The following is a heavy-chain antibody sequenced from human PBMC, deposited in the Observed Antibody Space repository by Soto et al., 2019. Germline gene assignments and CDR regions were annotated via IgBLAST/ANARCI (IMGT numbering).Heavy chain of an antibody. Sequence: EMQLVESGGGLVQPGGSLRLSCAASGFIFSNYALHWVRQAPGKRLEYVSAISSTGGNIYYANSVKGRFTISRDNSKNTFYLQMDSLTSEDMAVYYCARGKYFDSWGQGTLVTVSS. CDR2: ISSTGGNI. CDR3: ARGKYFDS. V-gene: IGHV3-64*01. CDR1: GFIFSNYA. J-gene: IGHJ4*02.